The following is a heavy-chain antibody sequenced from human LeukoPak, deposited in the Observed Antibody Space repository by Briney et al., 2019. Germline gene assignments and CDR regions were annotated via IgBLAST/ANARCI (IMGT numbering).Heavy chain of an antibody. CDR1: GFIFSDYS. J-gene: IGHJ6*03. Sequence: GSLRLSCAASGFIFSDYSMNWVRQAPGKGLEWVSSISGNDTYVYHADALRGRITISRDNAKNSLFLQLNSLRVEDTAVYYCARDGGDFWSGYYTHYFYYHMDVWGKGTTVTVSS. CDR2: ISGNDTYV. V-gene: IGHV3-21*01. CDR3: ARDGGDFWSGYYTHYFYYHMDV. D-gene: IGHD3-3*01.